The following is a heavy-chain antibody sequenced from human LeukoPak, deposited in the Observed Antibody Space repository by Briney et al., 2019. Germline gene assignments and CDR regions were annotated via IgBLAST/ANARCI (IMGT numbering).Heavy chain of an antibody. V-gene: IGHV3-48*04. CDR1: GFTFSSYS. Sequence: PGGSLRLSCAASGFTFSSYSMNWVRQAPGKGLEWLSYISSDGSTIYYADSVKGRFTISRDNAKNSLYLQMNSLRAEDTAVYYCAKGSELRYFDWLFPGNWFDPWGQGTLVTVSS. CDR3: AKGSELRYFDWLFPGNWFDP. D-gene: IGHD3-9*01. CDR2: ISSDGSTI. J-gene: IGHJ5*02.